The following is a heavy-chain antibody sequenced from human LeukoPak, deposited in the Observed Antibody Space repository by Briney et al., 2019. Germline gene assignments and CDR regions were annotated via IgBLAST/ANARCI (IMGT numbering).Heavy chain of an antibody. J-gene: IGHJ4*02. CDR2: IHSDGRIT. V-gene: IGHV3-74*01. Sequence: GGSLRLSCAGSGFTFNNYWMHWVRQAPGKGLVWVSRIHSDGRITTYADSVKGRFTISKDSARNTLYLQMNTLRVEDTAVYYCARAQDTYNSLYFDYWGQGALVTVSS. CDR3: ARAQDTYNSLYFDY. CDR1: GFTFNNYW. D-gene: IGHD5-24*01.